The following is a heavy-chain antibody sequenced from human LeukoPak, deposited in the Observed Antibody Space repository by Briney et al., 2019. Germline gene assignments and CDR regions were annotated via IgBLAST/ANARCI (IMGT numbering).Heavy chain of an antibody. CDR3: ARGGYHAYYLDY. CDR1: GFTFSSHA. V-gene: IGHV3-30-3*01. D-gene: IGHD5-18*01. CDR2: ISHDGSVK. Sequence: GGSLRLSCAASGFTFSSHAVHWVRQVPGKGLEWVAVISHDGSVKYYLDSVKGRFTISRDNAKNSVYLQMNSLRAEDTALYYCARGGYHAYYLDYWGQGSLVTVSS. J-gene: IGHJ4*02.